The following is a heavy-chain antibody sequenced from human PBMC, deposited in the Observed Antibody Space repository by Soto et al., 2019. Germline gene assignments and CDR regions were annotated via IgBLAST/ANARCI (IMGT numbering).Heavy chain of an antibody. CDR3: ARDAAVPGESDRFDY. CDR2: AYHNELT. D-gene: IGHD6-19*01. CDR1: GDSVTSNVW. Sequence: NPSETLSLTFAVSGDSVTSNVWWSWVRQPPRKGLECIGEAYHNELTDYNPPLKSRVTMSVDTSKNEFSLKLTSLTAADTAIYYCARDAAVPGESDRFDYWGQGTLVTVSS. V-gene: IGHV4-4*02. J-gene: IGHJ4*02.